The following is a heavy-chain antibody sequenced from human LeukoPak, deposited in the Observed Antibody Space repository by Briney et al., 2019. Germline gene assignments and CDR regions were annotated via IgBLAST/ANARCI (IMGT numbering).Heavy chain of an antibody. D-gene: IGHD2/OR15-2a*01. CDR1: GVSISTHY. CDR3: ARVASINYWYFDL. Sequence: SETLSLTCTVSGVSISTHYWSWSRQPAGKGVEWIGRIYTSGSTNYNPSLKSRVTMSVDTSRNQLSLKLNSVTAADTAVYYCARVASINYWYFDLWGRGTLVTVSS. V-gene: IGHV4-4*07. J-gene: IGHJ2*01. CDR2: IYTSGST.